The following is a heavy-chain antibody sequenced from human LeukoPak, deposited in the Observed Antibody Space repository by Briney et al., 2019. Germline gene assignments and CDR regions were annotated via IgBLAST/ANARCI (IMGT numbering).Heavy chain of an antibody. CDR1: GYTFTAYY. CDR3: ARGRAYSYGELHDY. V-gene: IGHV1-2*06. Sequence: ASVKVSCKASGYTFTAYYIHWVRQAPGQGLEWMGRINPKNGDTNYAQKFQDRVTMTRDTSISTAYMELSRLRSDDTAVYYCARGRAYSYGELHDYWGQGTLVTVSS. D-gene: IGHD5-18*01. J-gene: IGHJ4*02. CDR2: INPKNGDT.